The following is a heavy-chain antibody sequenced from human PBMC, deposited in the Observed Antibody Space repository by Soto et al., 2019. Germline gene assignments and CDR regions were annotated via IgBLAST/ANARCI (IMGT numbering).Heavy chain of an antibody. Sequence: ASVKVSCKASGYTFTSYGISWVRQAPGQGLEWMGWISAYNGNTNYAQKLQGRVTTTTDTSTSTAYMELRSLRSDDTAVYYCARDSQDIVVVVAANYWGQGTLVTVSS. CDR3: ARDSQDIVVVVAANY. V-gene: IGHV1-18*01. D-gene: IGHD2-15*01. CDR1: GYTFTSYG. J-gene: IGHJ4*02. CDR2: ISAYNGNT.